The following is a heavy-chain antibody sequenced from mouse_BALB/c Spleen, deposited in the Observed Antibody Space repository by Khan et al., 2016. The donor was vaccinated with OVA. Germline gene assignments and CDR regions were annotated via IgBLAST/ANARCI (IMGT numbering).Heavy chain of an antibody. D-gene: IGHD1-1*01. Sequence: EVQLQQSGPELVKPGASVKVSCKASNYSFTDYNMYWVKQSHGKSLEWIGYIDPYSGGTSYNQKFKGKAILTVDKSYSTAFMHLNSLTSEDSAVYYCARMIMTTAYYAMDDWGQGTSVTVSS. CDR1: NYSFTDYN. CDR2: IDPYSGGT. J-gene: IGHJ4*01. V-gene: IGHV1S135*01. CDR3: ARMIMTTAYYAMDD.